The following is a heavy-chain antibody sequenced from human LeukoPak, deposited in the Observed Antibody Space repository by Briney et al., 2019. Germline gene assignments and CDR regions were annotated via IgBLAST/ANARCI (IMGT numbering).Heavy chain of an antibody. V-gene: IGHV5-51*01. J-gene: IGHJ4*02. CDR2: IYPGDSDT. CDR3: ATQYYYDSSVFPSLNY. Sequence: KVSCKASGYTFTSYWIGWVRQMPGKGLEWMGIIYPGDSDTRYSPSFQGQVTISADKSINTAYLQWSSLKASDTAMYYCATQYYYDSSVFPSLNYWGQGTLVAVSS. D-gene: IGHD3-22*01. CDR1: GYTFTSYW.